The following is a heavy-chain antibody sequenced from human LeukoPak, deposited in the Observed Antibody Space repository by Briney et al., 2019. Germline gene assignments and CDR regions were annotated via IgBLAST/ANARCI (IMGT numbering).Heavy chain of an antibody. Sequence: GGSLRLSCAASGFTFDDYAVHRVRQAPGKGLEWVSLISWDGGSTYYADSVKGRFSISRDNSKNSLYLQMNSLRAEDTALYYCAKGDSRGLRLGKLSFPAYWGQGTLVTVSS. CDR2: ISWDGGST. CDR3: AKGDSRGLRLGKLSFPAY. D-gene: IGHD3-16*02. J-gene: IGHJ4*02. V-gene: IGHV3-43D*03. CDR1: GFTFDDYA.